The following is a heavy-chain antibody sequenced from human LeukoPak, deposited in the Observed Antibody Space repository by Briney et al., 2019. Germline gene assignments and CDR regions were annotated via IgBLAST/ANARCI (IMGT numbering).Heavy chain of an antibody. CDR3: AKGGPWELLRYYFDC. J-gene: IGHJ4*02. D-gene: IGHD1-26*01. Sequence: GGCVRLSRAASGFTFSSYGMHWVRQAPGKGLEWVAVISYDGSNKYYADSVKGRFTISRDNSKNTLYLQMNSLRAEDTAVYYCAKGGPWELLRYYFDCWGQGTLVTVSS. CDR2: ISYDGSNK. V-gene: IGHV3-30*18. CDR1: GFTFSSYG.